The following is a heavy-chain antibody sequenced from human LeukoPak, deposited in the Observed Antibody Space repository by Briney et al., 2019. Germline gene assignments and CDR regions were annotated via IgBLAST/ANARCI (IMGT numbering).Heavy chain of an antibody. CDR3: AKEISVADMFDF. J-gene: IGHJ4*02. Sequence: GRSLRLSCAASGFTFSSYGMHWVRQAPGKGLEWVAVISSDGNIQYYSDSVTGRFIISRDNSKNTLYLQMNSLRPEDTAVFYCAKEISVADMFDFWGRGTLVAVSS. CDR2: ISSDGNIQ. D-gene: IGHD6-19*01. CDR1: GFTFSSYG. V-gene: IGHV3-30*18.